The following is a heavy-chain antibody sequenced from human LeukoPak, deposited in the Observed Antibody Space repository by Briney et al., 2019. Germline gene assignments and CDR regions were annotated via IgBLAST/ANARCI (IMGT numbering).Heavy chain of an antibody. CDR2: INHSGST. CDR3: ARRPIAVAARGNWFDP. Sequence: PSETLSLTCAVYGGSFSGYYWSWIRQPPGKGLEWIGEINHSGSTNYNPSLKSRVTISVDTSKNQFSLKLSSVTAADTAVYYCARRPIAVAARGNWFDPWGQGTLVTASS. D-gene: IGHD6-19*01. J-gene: IGHJ5*02. V-gene: IGHV4-34*01. CDR1: GGSFSGYY.